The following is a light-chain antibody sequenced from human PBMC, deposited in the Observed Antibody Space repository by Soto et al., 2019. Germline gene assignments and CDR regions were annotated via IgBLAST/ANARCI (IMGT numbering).Light chain of an antibody. CDR1: QAISNY. V-gene: IGKV1-27*01. J-gene: IGKJ4*01. CDR3: QKFNAVPT. Sequence: DIQMTQSPSSLSASVGERVTITCRASQAISNYLAWYQQKPGKVPTLLISAASTLQSGVPSRFSGSGSGTDFTLTISSLQPEDVATYYCQKFNAVPTFGGGTKVEI. CDR2: AAS.